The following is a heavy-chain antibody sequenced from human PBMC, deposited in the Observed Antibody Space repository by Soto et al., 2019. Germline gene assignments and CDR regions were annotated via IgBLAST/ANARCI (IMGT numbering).Heavy chain of an antibody. CDR1: GGTFSSYA. D-gene: IGHD2-15*01. CDR2: IIPIFGTA. V-gene: IGHV1-69*13. J-gene: IGHJ4*02. CDR3: ARDLTYCSGGSGRFDY. Sequence: ASVKVSCKASGGTFSSYAISWVRQAPGQGLEWMGGIIPIFGTANYAQKFQGRVTVTADESTSTAYMELSSLRSEDTAVYYCARDLTYCSGGSGRFDYWGQGTLVTVSS.